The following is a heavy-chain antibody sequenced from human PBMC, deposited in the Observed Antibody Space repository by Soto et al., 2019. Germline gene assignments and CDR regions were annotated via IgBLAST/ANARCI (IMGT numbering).Heavy chain of an antibody. D-gene: IGHD6-13*01. CDR3: TAQGGGSRWFEGYFDN. Sequence: EVQLVESGGGLVKPGGSLRLSCAASGFTFSNAWMSWVRQAPGKGLEWVGRIKSKTDGGTTDYAAPVKGRFTISRDDSKKTLYLQLNSLKTEDTAVYYCTAQGGGSRWFEGYFDNWGQGSLVAVSS. CDR1: GFTFSNAW. CDR2: IKSKTDGGTT. J-gene: IGHJ4*02. V-gene: IGHV3-15*01.